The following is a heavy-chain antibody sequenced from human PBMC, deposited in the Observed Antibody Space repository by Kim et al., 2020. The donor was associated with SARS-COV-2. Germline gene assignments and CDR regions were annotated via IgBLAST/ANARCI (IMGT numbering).Heavy chain of an antibody. J-gene: IGHJ6*02. D-gene: IGHD3-3*01. CDR1: GGTFSSYA. CDR2: IIPIFGTA. Sequence: SVKVSCKASGGTFSSYAISWVRQAPGQGLEWMGGIIPIFGTANYAQKFQGRVTITADESTSTAYMELSSLRSEDTAVYYCARDQPGGIRFLEWKTYYYYGMDVWGQGTTVTVSS. CDR3: ARDQPGGIRFLEWKTYYYYGMDV. V-gene: IGHV1-69*13.